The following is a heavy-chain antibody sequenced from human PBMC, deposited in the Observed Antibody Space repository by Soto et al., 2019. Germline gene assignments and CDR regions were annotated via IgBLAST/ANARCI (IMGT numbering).Heavy chain of an antibody. Sequence: KPSETLSLTCTVSGGSISSYYWSWIRQPPGKGLEWIGYIYYSGSTNYNPSLKSRVTISVDTSKNQFSLKLSSVTAADTAVYYCARVRRFLEWRPMGGVDVWGQGTTVTVSS. CDR3: ARVRRFLEWRPMGGVDV. J-gene: IGHJ6*02. CDR1: GGSISSYY. CDR2: IYYSGST. D-gene: IGHD3-3*01. V-gene: IGHV4-59*01.